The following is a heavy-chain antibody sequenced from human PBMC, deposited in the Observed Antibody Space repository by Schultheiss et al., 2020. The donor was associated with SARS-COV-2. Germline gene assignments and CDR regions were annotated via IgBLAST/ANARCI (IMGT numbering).Heavy chain of an antibody. V-gene: IGHV1-18*01. CDR1: GGTFSSYA. CDR3: AISYGSGSYWSWFDP. Sequence: ASVKVSCKASGGTFSSYAISWVRQAPGQGLEWMGWISAYNGNTNYAQKFQGRVTITRDTSASTAYMELSSLRSEDTAVYYCAISYGSGSYWSWFDPWGQGTLVTVSS. D-gene: IGHD3-10*01. CDR2: ISAYNGNT. J-gene: IGHJ5*02.